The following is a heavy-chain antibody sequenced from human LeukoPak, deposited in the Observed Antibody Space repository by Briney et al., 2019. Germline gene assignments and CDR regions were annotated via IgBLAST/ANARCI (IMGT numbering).Heavy chain of an antibody. CDR1: GFPFSSYS. V-gene: IGHV3-48*04. CDR2: ISSSGSTI. Sequence: GGSLRLSCAASGFPFSSYSMNWVRQAPGKGLEWVSYISSSGSTIYYADSVKGRFTISRDNAKNSLYLQMNSLRAEDTAVYYCTGYCSGGSCFTAGYWGQGTLVTVSS. J-gene: IGHJ4*02. CDR3: TGYCSGGSCFTAGY. D-gene: IGHD2-15*01.